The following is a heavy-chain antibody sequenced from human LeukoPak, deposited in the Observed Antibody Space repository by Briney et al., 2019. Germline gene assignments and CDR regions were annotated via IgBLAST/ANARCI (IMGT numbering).Heavy chain of an antibody. J-gene: IGHJ4*02. Sequence: GGSLRLSCAASGFTFSSYSMNWVRQAPGKGLEWVSSISSSSSYIYHADSVKGRFTISRDNAKNSLYLQMNSLRAEDTAVYYCARVDGSLFAYFDYWGQGTLVTVSS. CDR3: ARVDGSLFAYFDY. CDR2: ISSSSSYI. CDR1: GFTFSSYS. D-gene: IGHD2-15*01. V-gene: IGHV3-21*01.